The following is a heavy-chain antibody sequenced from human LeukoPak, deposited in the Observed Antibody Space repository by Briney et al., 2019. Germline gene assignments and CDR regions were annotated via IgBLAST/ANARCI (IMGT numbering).Heavy chain of an antibody. CDR3: ARAPGYCSGGSCFHMDV. J-gene: IGHJ6*03. CDR1: GFTFSTYS. D-gene: IGHD2-15*01. CDR2: ISSSDSSI. V-gene: IGHV3-48*04. Sequence: GSLRLSCAASGFTFSTYSMNWVRQAPGKGLEWVSYISSSDSSIYYADSVKGRFTISRDNAKNSPYLQMNGLRAEDTAVYYCARAPGYCSGGSCFHMDVWGKGTTVTVSS.